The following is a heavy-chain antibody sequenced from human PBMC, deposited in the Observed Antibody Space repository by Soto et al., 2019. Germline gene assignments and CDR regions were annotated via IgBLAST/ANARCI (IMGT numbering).Heavy chain of an antibody. CDR1: GGSISSYY. V-gene: IGHV4-59*01. D-gene: IGHD1-1*01. CDR3: ARDGIGNWFDP. CDR2: IYYSGST. J-gene: IGHJ5*02. Sequence: PSETLSLTCTVSGGSISSYYWSWIRQPPGKGLEWIGYIYYSGSTNYNPSLKSRVTISVDTSKNQFSLKLSSVTAADTAVYYCARDGIGNWFDPWGQGTLVTVSS.